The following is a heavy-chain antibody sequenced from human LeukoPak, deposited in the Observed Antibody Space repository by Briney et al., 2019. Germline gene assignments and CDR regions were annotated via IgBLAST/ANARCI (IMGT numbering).Heavy chain of an antibody. Sequence: PSETLSLTCTVSDGSISSYYWSWIRQPAGKGLEWIGRIYTSGSTNYNPSLKSRVTISVDTSKNQFSLKLSSVTAADTAVYYCARVAYYYDSSGYLDYWGQGTLVTVSS. CDR1: DGSISSYY. CDR2: IYTSGST. D-gene: IGHD3-22*01. V-gene: IGHV4-4*07. J-gene: IGHJ4*02. CDR3: ARVAYYYDSSGYLDY.